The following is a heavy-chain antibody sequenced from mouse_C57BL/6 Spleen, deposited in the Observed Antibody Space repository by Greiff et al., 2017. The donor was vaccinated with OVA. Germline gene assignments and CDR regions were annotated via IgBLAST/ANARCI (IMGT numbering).Heavy chain of an antibody. J-gene: IGHJ4*01. D-gene: IGHD1-1*01. CDR2: IHPNSGST. V-gene: IGHV1-64*01. CDR3: ARGSFISTVVGNYYAMDY. CDR1: GYTFTSYW. Sequence: VQLQQPGAELVKPGASVKLSCKASGYTFTSYWMHWVKQRPGQGLEWIGMIHPNSGSTNYNEKFKSKATLTVDKSSSTAYMQLSSLTSEDSAVYYCARGSFISTVVGNYYAMDYWGQGTSVTVSS.